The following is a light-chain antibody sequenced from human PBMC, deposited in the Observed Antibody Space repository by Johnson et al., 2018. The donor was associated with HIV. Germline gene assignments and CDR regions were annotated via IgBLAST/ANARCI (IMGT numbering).Light chain of an antibody. V-gene: IGLV1-51*02. Sequence: QPVLTQPPSVSAAPGQKVTISCSGSSSNIGNNYVSWYQQLPGTAPKLLIRENNKRPSGIPDRFSGSKSGTSATLGITGLQTGDEADYYCGTWDISLSVGYVFGTGTKATVL. J-gene: IGLJ1*01. CDR2: ENN. CDR3: GTWDISLSVGYV. CDR1: SSNIGNNY.